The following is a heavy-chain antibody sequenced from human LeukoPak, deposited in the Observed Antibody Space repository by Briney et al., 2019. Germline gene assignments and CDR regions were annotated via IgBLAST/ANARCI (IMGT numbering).Heavy chain of an antibody. J-gene: IGHJ3*02. D-gene: IGHD3-3*01. CDR1: GYTFTSYD. V-gene: IGHV1-8*01. CDR3: ARGPIRFITIFGVGSSEDAFDI. Sequence: ASVKVSCKASGYTFTSYDINWVRQATGQGLEWMGWMNPNSGNTGYAQKFQGRVTMTRNTSISTAYMELSSLRSEDTAVYYCARGPIRFITIFGVGSSEDAFDIWGQGTMVTVSS. CDR2: MNPNSGNT.